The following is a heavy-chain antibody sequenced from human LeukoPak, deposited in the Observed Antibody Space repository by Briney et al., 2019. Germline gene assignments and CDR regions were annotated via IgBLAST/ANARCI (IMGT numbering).Heavy chain of an antibody. V-gene: IGHV3-53*05. CDR3: ARDRGTVEMATILDY. CDR2: IFGGGGT. CDR1: GFTVSSNY. J-gene: IGHJ4*02. Sequence: PGGSLRLSCAAFGFTVSSNYMSWVRQAPGKGLEWVSVIFGGGGTYYGDSVRGRFTISRDNSKNTLYLQMNSLRAEDTAVYYCARDRGTVEMATILDYWGQGTLVTVSS. D-gene: IGHD5-24*01.